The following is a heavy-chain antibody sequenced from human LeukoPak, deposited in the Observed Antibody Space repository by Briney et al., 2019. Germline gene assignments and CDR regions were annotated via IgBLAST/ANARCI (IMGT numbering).Heavy chain of an antibody. Sequence: ASVKVSCKASGYTFTGYYMHWVRQAPGQGLEWMGRINPNSGGTNYAQKFQGRVTMTRDTSISTAYMELSRLRSDDTAVYYCARDHDGAGYSYGNSYYYYYMDVWGKGTTVTVSS. D-gene: IGHD5-18*01. CDR2: INPNSGGT. CDR3: ARDHDGAGYSYGNSYYYYYMDV. V-gene: IGHV1-2*06. CDR1: GYTFTGYY. J-gene: IGHJ6*03.